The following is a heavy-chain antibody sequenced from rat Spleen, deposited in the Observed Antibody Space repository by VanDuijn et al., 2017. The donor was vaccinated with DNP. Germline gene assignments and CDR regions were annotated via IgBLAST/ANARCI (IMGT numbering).Heavy chain of an antibody. CDR1: GFSLTSYT. CDR2: MSSGGST. J-gene: IGHJ2*01. Sequence: QVQLKESGPGLVQPSQTLSLTCTVSGFSLTSYTVSWVRQPPGKGLEWIAAMSSGGSTYYNSALKSRLSISRDTFKSQVFLKMNSLQTEDTAMYCWARRGGYFEYWGQGVMVTVSS. V-gene: IGHV2-6*01. D-gene: IGHD1-11*01. CDR3: ARRGGYFEY.